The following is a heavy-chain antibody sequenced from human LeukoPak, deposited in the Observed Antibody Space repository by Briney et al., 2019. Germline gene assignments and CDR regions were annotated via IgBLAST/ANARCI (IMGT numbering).Heavy chain of an antibody. Sequence: ASVKASCKASGYTFTSYYMHWVRQAPGQGLEWMGIINPSGGSTSYAQKFQGRVTMTRDTSTSTVYMELSSLRSEDTAVYYCARDNRGPLTAAIMGYYFDYWGQGTLVTVSS. J-gene: IGHJ4*02. CDR3: ARDNRGPLTAAIMGYYFDY. D-gene: IGHD2-2*02. CDR2: INPSGGST. V-gene: IGHV1-46*01. CDR1: GYTFTSYY.